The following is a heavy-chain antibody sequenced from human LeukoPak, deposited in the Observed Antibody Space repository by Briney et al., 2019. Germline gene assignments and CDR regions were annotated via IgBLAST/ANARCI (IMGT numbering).Heavy chain of an antibody. D-gene: IGHD3-9*01. CDR2: ISSSSSYI. V-gene: IGHV3-21*04. J-gene: IGHJ4*02. Sequence: PGGSLRLSCAASGFTFSSYSMNWVRQAPGKGLEWVSSISSSSSYIYYADSVKGRFTISRDNAKNSLYLQMNSLRAEDTAVYYCARAIRAGPTGFDYWGQGTLVTVSS. CDR3: ARAIRAGPTGFDY. CDR1: GFTFSSYS.